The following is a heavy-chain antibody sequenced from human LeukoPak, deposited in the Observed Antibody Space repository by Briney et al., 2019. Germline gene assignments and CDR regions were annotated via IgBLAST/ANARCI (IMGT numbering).Heavy chain of an antibody. Sequence: GGSLRLSCAASGFTFSSYSMNWVRQAPGKGLEWVSSISSSSSYIYYADSVKGRFTISRDNSKNTLYLQMNSLRAEDTAVYYCARGWLATIGLDYWGQGTLVTVSS. CDR1: GFTFSSYS. CDR2: ISSSSSYI. V-gene: IGHV3-21*04. D-gene: IGHD5-12*01. J-gene: IGHJ4*02. CDR3: ARGWLATIGLDY.